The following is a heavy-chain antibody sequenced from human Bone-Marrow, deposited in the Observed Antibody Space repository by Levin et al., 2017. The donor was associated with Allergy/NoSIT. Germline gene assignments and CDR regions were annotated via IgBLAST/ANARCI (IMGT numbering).Heavy chain of an antibody. Sequence: SGPTLVKPTQTLTLTCTFSGFSLSTSGVGVGWTRQPPGKALEWLALIYWDDDKRYSPSLKSRLTITKDTSKNQVVLTMTNMDPVDTATYYCAHGYDFGSGYYTEGGYYYDYGMDVWGQGTTVTVSS. CDR2: IYWDDDK. CDR1: GFSLSTSGVG. V-gene: IGHV2-5*02. J-gene: IGHJ6*02. D-gene: IGHD3-3*01. CDR3: AHGYDFGSGYYTEGGYYYDYGMDV.